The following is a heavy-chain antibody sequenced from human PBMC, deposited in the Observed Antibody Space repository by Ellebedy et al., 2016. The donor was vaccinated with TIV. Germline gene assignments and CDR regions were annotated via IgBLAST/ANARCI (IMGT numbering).Heavy chain of an antibody. J-gene: IGHJ3*02. CDR1: GFNFGGHA. Sequence: GESLKIPCAASGFNFGGHAMKWVRQAPGKGLEWVSSIGSSSYTTHYADSVKGRFTISRDNSRNTLYLQMNSLRGEDTAVYFCAKDVRYTTGWGGALDIWGQGAMVTVSS. CDR2: IGSSSYTT. D-gene: IGHD2-8*02. CDR3: AKDVRYTTGWGGALDI. V-gene: IGHV3-23*01.